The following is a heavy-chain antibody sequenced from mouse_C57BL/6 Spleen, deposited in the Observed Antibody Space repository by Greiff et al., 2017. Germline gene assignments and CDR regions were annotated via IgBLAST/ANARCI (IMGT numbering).Heavy chain of an antibody. CDR2: IRLKSDNYAT. Sequence: EVKVEESGGGLVQPGGSMKLSCVASGFTFSNYWMNWVRQSPEKGLEWVAQIRLKSDNYATHYAESVKGRFTISRDDSKSSVYLQMNNLRAEDTGIYYCTEGWVGGFAYWGQGTLVTVSA. CDR1: GFTFSNYW. CDR3: TEGWVGGFAY. J-gene: IGHJ3*01. V-gene: IGHV6-3*01. D-gene: IGHD1-1*01.